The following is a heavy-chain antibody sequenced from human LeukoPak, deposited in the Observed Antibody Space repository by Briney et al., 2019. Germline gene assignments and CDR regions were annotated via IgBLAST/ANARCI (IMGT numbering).Heavy chain of an antibody. CDR1: GFTFSKYA. CDR3: AKGAYYAPDYGMDV. CDR2: ISVSGGST. J-gene: IGHJ6*02. V-gene: IGHV3-23*01. D-gene: IGHD3-3*01. Sequence: PGGSLRLSCAASGFTFSKYAMTWVRQAPGKGLEWVSGISVSGGSTNYADSVKGRFTISRDNSKNTLYLQMNSLRAEDTAVYYCAKGAYYAPDYGMDVWGQGTTVTVSS.